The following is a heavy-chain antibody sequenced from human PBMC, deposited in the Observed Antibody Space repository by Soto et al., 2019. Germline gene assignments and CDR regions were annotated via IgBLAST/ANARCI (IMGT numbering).Heavy chain of an antibody. V-gene: IGHV3-30*18. CDR3: AKASYYYGMDV. CDR1: GFTFSSYG. J-gene: IGHJ6*02. Sequence: QVQLVESGGGVVQPGRSLRLSCAASGFTFSSYGMHWVRQAPGKGLEWVAVISYDGSNKYYADSVKGRFTISRDNSENTLYLQMNSLRAEDTAVYYCAKASYYYGMDVWGQGTTVTVSS. CDR2: ISYDGSNK.